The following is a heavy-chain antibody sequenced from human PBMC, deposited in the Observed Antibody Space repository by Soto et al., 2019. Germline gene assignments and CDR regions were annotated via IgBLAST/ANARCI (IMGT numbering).Heavy chain of an antibody. CDR3: AKDSSYYDFWSASYYYYYMDV. J-gene: IGHJ6*03. Sequence: GGSLRLSCAASGFTFSSYAMSWVRQAPGKGLEWVSAISGSGGSKYYADSVKGRFTISRDNSKNTLYLQMNSLRAEDTAVYYCAKDSSYYDFWSASYYYYYMDVWGKGTTVTVSS. D-gene: IGHD3-3*01. V-gene: IGHV3-23*01. CDR2: ISGSGGSK. CDR1: GFTFSSYA.